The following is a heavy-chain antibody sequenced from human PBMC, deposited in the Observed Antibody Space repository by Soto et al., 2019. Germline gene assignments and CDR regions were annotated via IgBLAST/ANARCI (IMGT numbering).Heavy chain of an antibody. CDR1: GFTFRSFT. D-gene: IGHD6-13*01. CDR2: ISSNSAYI. J-gene: IGHJ5*02. CDR3: TRDASRDSSARGWFDP. V-gene: IGHV3-21*01. Sequence: PGGSLRLSCAASGFTFRSFTMNWVRQAPAKGLERVSTISSNSAYIYYTDALRGGFTTSRDNAKNSLHLQMNSLRAEDTAVYYCTRDASRDSSARGWFDPWGPGTLVTVSS.